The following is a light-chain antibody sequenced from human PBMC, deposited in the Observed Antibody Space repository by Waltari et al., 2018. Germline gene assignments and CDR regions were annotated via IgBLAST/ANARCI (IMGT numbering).Light chain of an antibody. CDR3: QQYYTTPS. V-gene: IGKV4-1*01. CDR1: QSVLYSAKNSNY. J-gene: IGKJ4*01. CDR2: WAS. Sequence: DIVMTQSPDSLAVSLGERATINCKSSQSVLYSAKNSNYLSWNQQKPGQSPKLLIYWASTRESVVPDLVSGGGSGTDFTLTISSLQAEDVAVYYCQQYYTTPSFGGGTKVEIK.